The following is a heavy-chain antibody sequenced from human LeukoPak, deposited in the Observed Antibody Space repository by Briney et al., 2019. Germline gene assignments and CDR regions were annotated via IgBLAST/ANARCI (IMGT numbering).Heavy chain of an antibody. CDR1: GFTFSSYA. Sequence: GGSLRLSCAASGFTFSSYAMHWVRQARGKGLEYVSAISSNGGSTYYANSVKGRFTISRDNSKNTLYLQMGSLRAEDMAVYYCARAGGLRYFDWSTPGWFDPWGQGTLVTVSS. CDR2: ISSNGGST. J-gene: IGHJ5*02. D-gene: IGHD3-9*01. V-gene: IGHV3-64*01. CDR3: ARAGGLRYFDWSTPGWFDP.